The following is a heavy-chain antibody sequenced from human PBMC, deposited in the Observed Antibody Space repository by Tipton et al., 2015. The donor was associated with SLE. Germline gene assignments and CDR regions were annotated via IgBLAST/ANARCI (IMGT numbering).Heavy chain of an antibody. V-gene: IGHV4-59*01. CDR2: IYSGSS. Sequence: TLSLTCTVSGGSISNYYWSWIRQPPGKGLEWIGYIYSGSSYFNPSLRSRVSMSIDKSKNQFSLTMSSVTAADTAVYYCARDDYGGQYWGQGTLVTVSS. CDR1: GGSISNYY. CDR3: ARDDYGGQY. D-gene: IGHD4/OR15-4a*01. J-gene: IGHJ4*02.